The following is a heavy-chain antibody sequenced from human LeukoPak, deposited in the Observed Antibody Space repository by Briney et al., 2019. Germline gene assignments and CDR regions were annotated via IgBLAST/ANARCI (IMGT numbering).Heavy chain of an antibody. J-gene: IGHJ4*02. D-gene: IGHD6-6*01. CDR3: ARVKSSSSSLDY. V-gene: IGHV3-7*01. CDR1: GFPFSISA. CDR2: LKKEGRDK. Sequence: GGSPRLSLAASGFPFSISALSWGPQAHGKRLEWGANLKKEGRDKHYVDCAKARFPISSQHAKTSVYLQINILTAEHTAVFRCARVKSSSSSLDYWGQGTLVTVSS.